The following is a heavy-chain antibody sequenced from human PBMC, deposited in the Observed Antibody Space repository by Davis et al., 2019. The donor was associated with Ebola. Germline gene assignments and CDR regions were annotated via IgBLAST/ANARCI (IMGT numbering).Heavy chain of an antibody. CDR2: ISYDGSNK. CDR1: GFTFSSHA. D-gene: IGHD1-26*01. V-gene: IGHV3-30-3*01. Sequence: PGGSLRLSCAASGFTFSSHAMHSVRQPPGKGLEWVEVISYDGSNKYYADSVKGRFTISRDNSKNTLYLQMNSLRAEDTAVYYCAREILGYSGSSFDYWGQGTLVAVSS. CDR3: AREILGYSGSSFDY. J-gene: IGHJ4*02.